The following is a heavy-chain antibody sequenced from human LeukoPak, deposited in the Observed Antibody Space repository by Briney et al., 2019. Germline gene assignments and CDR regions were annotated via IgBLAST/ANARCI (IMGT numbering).Heavy chain of an antibody. Sequence: TSETLSLTCAVYGGSFSGYYWSWIRQPPGKGLEWIGEINHSGSTNYNPSLKSRVTISVDTSKNQFSLKLSSVTAADTAVYYCARGDGYYDFWSGYYHFDYWGQGTLVTVSS. D-gene: IGHD3-3*01. CDR1: GGSFSGYY. V-gene: IGHV4-34*01. J-gene: IGHJ4*02. CDR2: INHSGST. CDR3: ARGDGYYDFWSGYYHFDY.